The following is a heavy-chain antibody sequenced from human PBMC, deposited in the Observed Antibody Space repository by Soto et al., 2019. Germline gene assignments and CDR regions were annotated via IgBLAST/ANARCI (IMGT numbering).Heavy chain of an antibody. CDR3: ARLYGGAKIFYYYYYMDV. CDR2: NYYSGST. J-gene: IGHJ6*03. D-gene: IGHD4-17*01. Sequence: PSETLSLTCTVSGGSISSYYWSWIRQPPGKGLEWIGYNYYSGSTNYNPSLKSRVTISVDTSKNQFSLKLSSVTAADTAVYYCARLYGGAKIFYYYYYMDVWGKGTTVTVSS. CDR1: GGSISSYY. V-gene: IGHV4-59*08.